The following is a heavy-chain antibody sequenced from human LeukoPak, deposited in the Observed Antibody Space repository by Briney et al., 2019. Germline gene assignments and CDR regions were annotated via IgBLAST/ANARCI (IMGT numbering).Heavy chain of an antibody. CDR2: INSDGSST. D-gene: IGHD6-19*01. CDR3: ARGSGWFYFDY. Sequence: GSLRLSCAASGFTFSSYWMHWVRQAPGKGLVWVSRINSDGSSTSYADSVKGRFTISRDNAKNTLYLQMNSLRAEDTAVYYCARGSGWFYFDYWGQGTLVTVSP. J-gene: IGHJ4*02. V-gene: IGHV3-74*01. CDR1: GFTFSSYW.